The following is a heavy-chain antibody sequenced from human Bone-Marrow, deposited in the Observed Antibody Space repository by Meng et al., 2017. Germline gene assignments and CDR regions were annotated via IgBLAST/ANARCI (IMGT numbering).Heavy chain of an antibody. CDR1: GYSFTSYW. CDR2: IYPGDSDT. CDR3: ASSITMVRGQRAFAI. J-gene: IGHJ3*02. V-gene: IGHV5-51*01. D-gene: IGHD3-10*01. Sequence: GESLKISCKGSGYSFTSYWIGWVRQMPGKGLEWMGIIYPGDSDTRYSPSFQGQVTISADKSISTAYLQWSSLKASDTAMYYCASSITMVRGQRAFAIWGQGTRVTVSS.